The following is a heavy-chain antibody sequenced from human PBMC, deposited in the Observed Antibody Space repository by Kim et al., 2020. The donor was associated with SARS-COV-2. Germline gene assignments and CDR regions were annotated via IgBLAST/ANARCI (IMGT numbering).Heavy chain of an antibody. CDR2: INGDGSST. J-gene: IGHJ6*02. CDR1: GFSFSAYW. V-gene: IGHV3-74*01. CDR3: TRASHYAMDV. Sequence: GGSLRLSCAASGFSFSAYWMHWVRQAPGKGLVWVSRINGDGSSTIYADSVKGRFTFSRDNAKNTLYLQMNSLRAEDTAVYYCTRASHYAMDVWGQGTTVT.